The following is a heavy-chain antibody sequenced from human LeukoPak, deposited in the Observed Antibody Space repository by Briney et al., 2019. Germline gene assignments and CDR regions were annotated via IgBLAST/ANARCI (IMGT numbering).Heavy chain of an antibody. CDR1: GGTFSSYA. D-gene: IGHD5-12*01. J-gene: IGHJ4*02. CDR2: IIPILGIA. CDR3: ARGSGGYEKQLTY. Sequence: ASVKVSCKASGGTFSSYAISWVRQAPGQGLEWMGRIIPILGIANYAQKFQGRVTITADKSTSTAYMELSSLRSEDTAVYYCARGSGGYEKQLTYWGQGTLVTVSS. V-gene: IGHV1-69*04.